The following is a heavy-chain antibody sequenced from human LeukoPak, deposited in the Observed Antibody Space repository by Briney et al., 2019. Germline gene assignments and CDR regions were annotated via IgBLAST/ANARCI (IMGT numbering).Heavy chain of an antibody. CDR3: ARRRGWYFGAFDI. CDR2: VYPGDSDT. CDR1: GYSFTSYW. J-gene: IGHJ3*02. V-gene: IGHV5-51*01. D-gene: IGHD6-19*01. Sequence: GESLKISCKGSGYSFTSYWIGWVRQMPGKGLKWMGIVYPGDSDTRYSPSFQGQVTISADKSISTAYLQWSSLKASDTAMYYCARRRGWYFGAFDIWGQGTMVTVSS.